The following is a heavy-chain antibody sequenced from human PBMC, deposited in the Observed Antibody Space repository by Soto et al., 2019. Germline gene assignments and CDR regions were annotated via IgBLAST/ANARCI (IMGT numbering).Heavy chain of an antibody. J-gene: IGHJ3*02. CDR3: ARAARRAFDI. D-gene: IGHD6-6*01. Sequence: SDTLSLTCAVYGWSFSGYYWSWIRQPPGKGLEWIGEITHSESTNYNQSIKSKVNIKVETYKNQKSKKMRQMTAADTAVYYCARAARRAFDIWGQGTMVS. CDR1: GWSFSGYY. V-gene: IGHV4-34*01. CDR2: ITHSEST.